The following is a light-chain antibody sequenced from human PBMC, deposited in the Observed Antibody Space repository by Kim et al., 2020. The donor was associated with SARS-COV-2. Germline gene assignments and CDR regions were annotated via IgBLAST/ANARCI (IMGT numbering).Light chain of an antibody. V-gene: IGLV2-14*03. Sequence: QSALTQPASVSGSPGQSITISCTGTSSDVGGYNYVAWYQQHPGKAPKAMIYDVTNRPSGVSDRFSGPKSGNTASLTISGLQTGDEADYYCSSYSSSGTYVFGTGTKVTVL. CDR3: SSYSSSGTYV. J-gene: IGLJ1*01. CDR2: DVT. CDR1: SSDVGGYNY.